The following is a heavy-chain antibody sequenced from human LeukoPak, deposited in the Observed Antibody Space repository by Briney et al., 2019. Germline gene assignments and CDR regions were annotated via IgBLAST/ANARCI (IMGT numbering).Heavy chain of an antibody. CDR1: GFTFSSYA. V-gene: IGHV3-23*01. CDR2: ISGSGGST. J-gene: IGHJ4*02. CDR3: AKGIFGVVKYYFDY. Sequence: PGGSLRLSRAASGFTFSSYAMSWVRQAPGKGLEWVSAISGSGGSTYYADSVKGRFTISKDNSKNTLYLQMNSLRAEDTAVYYCAKGIFGVVKYYFDYWGQGTLVTVSS. D-gene: IGHD3-3*01.